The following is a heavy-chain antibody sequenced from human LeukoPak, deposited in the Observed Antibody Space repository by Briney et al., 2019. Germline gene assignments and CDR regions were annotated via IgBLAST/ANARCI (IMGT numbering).Heavy chain of an antibody. D-gene: IGHD6-19*01. J-gene: IGHJ4*02. CDR1: GFTFSDYG. V-gene: IGHV3-30*02. CDR2: IRYDGVNK. CDR3: AKGDSGWHFDY. Sequence: PGGSLRLSCAASGFTFSDYGMHWVRQAPGKGLEWVTFIRYDGVNKFYAESVKGRFTISRDNSENTLYLQINSLRPEDTAVYYCAKGDSGWHFDYWGQGTLVTVSS.